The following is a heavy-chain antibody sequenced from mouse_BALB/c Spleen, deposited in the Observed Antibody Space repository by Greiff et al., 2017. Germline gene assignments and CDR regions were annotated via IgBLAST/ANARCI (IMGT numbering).Heavy chain of an antibody. CDR3: ARWAATRYFDV. J-gene: IGHJ1*01. CDR2: IYPGGGYT. D-gene: IGHD1-2*01. Sequence: QVQLQQSGAELVRPGTSVKISCKASGYTFTNYWLGWVKQRPGHGLEWIGDIYPGGGYTNYNEKFKGKATLTADTSSSTAYMQLSSLTSEDSAVYFCARWAATRYFDVWGAGTTVTVSS. CDR1: GYTFTNYW. V-gene: IGHV1-63*02.